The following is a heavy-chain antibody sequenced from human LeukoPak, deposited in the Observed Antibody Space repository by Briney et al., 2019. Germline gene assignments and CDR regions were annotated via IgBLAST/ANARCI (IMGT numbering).Heavy chain of an antibody. Sequence: PSETLSLTCTVSGASISDSSYYWAWIRQPPGKGLEWIGSIYYSGSTHYSPSLRSRITMSVDTSKNQFSLNVRSVTAADTAVYYCARNVTRLVGISRLNWFDPWGQGTQVTVSS. D-gene: IGHD2-15*01. V-gene: IGHV4-39*07. CDR3: ARNVTRLVGISRLNWFDP. J-gene: IGHJ5*02. CDR2: IYYSGST. CDR1: GASISDSSYY.